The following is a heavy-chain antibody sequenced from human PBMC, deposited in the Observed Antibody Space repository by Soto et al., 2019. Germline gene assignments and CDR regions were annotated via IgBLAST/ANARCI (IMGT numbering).Heavy chain of an antibody. D-gene: IGHD4-4*01. CDR3: ARDRATTVTSYYYYGMDV. CDR2: INSDGSST. Sequence: GSLRLSCAASGFTYSSYWMHWVRQAPGKGLVWVSRINSDGSSTSYADSVKGRFTISRDNAKNTLYLQMNSLRAEDAAVYYCARDRATTVTSYYYYGMDVWGQGTTVTVSS. CDR1: GFTYSSYW. J-gene: IGHJ6*02. V-gene: IGHV3-74*01.